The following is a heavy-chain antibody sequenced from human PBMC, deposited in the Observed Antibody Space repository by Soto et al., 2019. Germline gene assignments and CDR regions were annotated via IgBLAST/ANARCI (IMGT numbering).Heavy chain of an antibody. J-gene: IGHJ6*02. CDR1: GFTFSDYY. Sequence: GGSLRLSCAASGFTFSDYYMSWIRQAPGKGLEWVSYISSSSSYTNYADSVKGRFTISRDNAKNSLYLQMNSLRAEDTAVYYCARAGRDGYNYYGMDVWGQGTTVTVSS. D-gene: IGHD2-15*01. CDR3: ARAGRDGYNYYGMDV. CDR2: ISSSSSYT. V-gene: IGHV3-11*06.